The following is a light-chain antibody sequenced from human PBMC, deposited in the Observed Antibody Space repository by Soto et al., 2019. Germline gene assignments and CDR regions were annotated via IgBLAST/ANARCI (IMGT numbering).Light chain of an antibody. CDR2: AAT. CDR1: QSISSY. V-gene: IGKV1-39*01. J-gene: IGKJ3*01. Sequence: DIQMTQSPSSLSASVGDRVTITCRASQSISSYLNWYQQKPGKAPKLLIYAATSLQSGVPSRFSGRGFGADFTLTISSLQPEDFATYYCQQSYSTPPFTFGPGTKVDIK. CDR3: QQSYSTPPFT.